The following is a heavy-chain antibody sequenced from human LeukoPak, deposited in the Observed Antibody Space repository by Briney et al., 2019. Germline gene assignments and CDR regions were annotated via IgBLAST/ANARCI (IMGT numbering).Heavy chain of an antibody. Sequence: GGSLRLSCAASGFTFDDYGMSWVRQAPGKGLEWVSSIKWNGGSTGYADSVKGRFTISRDNAKNSLYLQMNSLRAEDTALYYCARDGGDCSGDSCYVDYWGQGTLVTASS. J-gene: IGHJ4*02. CDR2: IKWNGGST. D-gene: IGHD2-15*01. CDR1: GFTFDDYG. V-gene: IGHV3-20*04. CDR3: ARDGGDCSGDSCYVDY.